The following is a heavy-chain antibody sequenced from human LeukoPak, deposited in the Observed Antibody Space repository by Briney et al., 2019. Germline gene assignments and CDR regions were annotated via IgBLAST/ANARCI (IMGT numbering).Heavy chain of an antibody. Sequence: GASVKVSCKAYGYTFTGYYMHWVRQAPGQGLDGMGRIHPNSGGTNYAQNFQGRVTMTRDTSISTAYMELSRLRSDDTAVYYCARDQWELLFDYWGQGTLVTVSS. CDR3: ARDQWELLFDY. D-gene: IGHD1-26*01. V-gene: IGHV1-2*06. CDR2: IHPNSGGT. CDR1: GYTFTGYY. J-gene: IGHJ4*02.